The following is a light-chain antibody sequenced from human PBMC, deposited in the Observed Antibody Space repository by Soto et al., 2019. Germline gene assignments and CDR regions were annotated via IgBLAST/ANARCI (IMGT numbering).Light chain of an antibody. Sequence: DIVMTQSPDSLAVSLGERATINCKSSQSVLYSSNNKNYLAWYQQKPGQPPKLLIYWASTRASGVPDRFSGSGSGTDFTLTIGSLQAEDVAVYYCQQYFRPWTFGQGTKVEIK. CDR1: QSVLYSSNNKNY. CDR3: QQYFRPWT. J-gene: IGKJ1*01. CDR2: WAS. V-gene: IGKV4-1*01.